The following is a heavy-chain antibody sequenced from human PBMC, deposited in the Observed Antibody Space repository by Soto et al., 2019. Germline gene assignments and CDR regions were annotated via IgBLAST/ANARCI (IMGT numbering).Heavy chain of an antibody. Sequence: SETLSLTCVDYGRSFSGYYWSWIRQPPGKGLVWIVEINHSGSTNYNPSLKSRVTISVDTSKNQFSLKLSSVTAADTAVYYCARDYYGSGSYYDYYYYGMDVWGQGTTVTVS. CDR3: ARDYYGSGSYYDYYYYGMDV. J-gene: IGHJ6*02. CDR1: GRSFSGYY. CDR2: INHSGST. D-gene: IGHD3-10*01. V-gene: IGHV4-34*01.